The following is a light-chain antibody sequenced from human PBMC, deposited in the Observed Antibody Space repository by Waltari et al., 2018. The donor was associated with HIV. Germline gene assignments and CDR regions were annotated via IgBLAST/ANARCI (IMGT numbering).Light chain of an antibody. CDR1: SSDVGGYNY. V-gene: IGLV2-14*03. CDR2: DVS. J-gene: IGLJ1*01. CDR3: SSYTNSITLEV. Sequence: QSALTQPASVSGSPGQSITISCIGTSSDVGGYNYVSWYQQHPGKAPKLMIYDVSNRPSGVSVRFSGSKSGNTASLTISGLQAEDEADYYCSSYTNSITLEVFGAGTKVTVL.